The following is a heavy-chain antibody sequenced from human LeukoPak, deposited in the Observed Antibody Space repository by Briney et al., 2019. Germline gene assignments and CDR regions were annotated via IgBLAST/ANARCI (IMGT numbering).Heavy chain of an antibody. Sequence: VASVKVSCKASGYIFTSYYIHWVRQAPGQGLEWMGIINPSGGSTIYPQKFQGRVSMTRDTSTSTVYTELSSLRSEDTAVYYRARVPFLLSGFWDYWGQGTLVTVSS. CDR1: GYIFTSYY. CDR3: ARVPFLLSGFWDY. J-gene: IGHJ4*02. V-gene: IGHV1-46*01. D-gene: IGHD6-25*01. CDR2: INPSGGST.